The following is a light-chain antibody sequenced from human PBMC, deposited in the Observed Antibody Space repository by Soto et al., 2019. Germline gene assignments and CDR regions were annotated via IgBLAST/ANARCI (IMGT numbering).Light chain of an antibody. CDR3: GTWDSSLSAVV. Sequence: QSVLTQPPSVSAAPGQKVTISCSGSGSNIGSNYISWYQQLPGTAPKLLISHNNKRPSGIPDRFSGSKSGTSATLGITGLQTGDEADYYCGTWDSSLSAVVFGGGTKLTVL. J-gene: IGLJ2*01. CDR2: HNN. CDR1: GSNIGSNY. V-gene: IGLV1-51*01.